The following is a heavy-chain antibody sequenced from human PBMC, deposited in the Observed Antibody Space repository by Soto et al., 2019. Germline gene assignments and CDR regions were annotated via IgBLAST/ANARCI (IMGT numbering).Heavy chain of an antibody. D-gene: IGHD3-16*01. Sequence: VQLVESGGGLIQPAGSLRLSCAASGFTVSNNHMTWVRQAAGKGLELVSFVHGGGSTSYADSVKGRFTISRDNSKTTLDLQINSLRAEDTAIYYCAGRLTTAASLDYWGRGTLVTVSS. CDR1: GFTVSNNH. V-gene: IGHV3-53*01. J-gene: IGHJ4*02. CDR3: AGRLTTAASLDY. CDR2: VHGGGST.